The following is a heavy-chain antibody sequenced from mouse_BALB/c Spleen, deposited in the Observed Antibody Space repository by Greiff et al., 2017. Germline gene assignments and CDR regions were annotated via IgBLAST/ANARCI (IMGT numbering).Heavy chain of an antibody. V-gene: IGHV5-6-5*01. J-gene: IGHJ4*01. CDR3: ARGQGTTGAMDY. Sequence: EVKVEESGGGLVKPGGSLKLSCAASGFTFSSYAMSWVRQTPEKRLEWVASISSGGSTYYPDSVKGRFTISRDNDRNILYLQMSSLRSEDTAMYYCARGQGTTGAMDYWGQGTSVTVSS. CDR1: GFTFSSYA. CDR2: ISSGGST. D-gene: IGHD1-1*01.